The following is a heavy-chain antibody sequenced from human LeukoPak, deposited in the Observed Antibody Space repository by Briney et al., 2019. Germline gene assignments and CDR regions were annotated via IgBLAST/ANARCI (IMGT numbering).Heavy chain of an antibody. J-gene: IGHJ4*02. Sequence: PGGSLRLSCAASGFTFSSYAMHWVRQAPGKGLEGVAVISYDGSNKYYADSVKGRFTISRDNSKNTLYLQMNSLRAEHTAVYYCARVHSGSYLYWGQGTLVTVSS. CDR1: GFTFSSYA. CDR2: ISYDGSNK. D-gene: IGHD1-26*01. V-gene: IGHV3-30-3*01. CDR3: ARVHSGSYLY.